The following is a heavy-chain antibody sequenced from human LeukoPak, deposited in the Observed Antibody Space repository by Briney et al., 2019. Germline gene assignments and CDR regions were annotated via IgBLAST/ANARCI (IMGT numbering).Heavy chain of an antibody. CDR2: ISGSGGST. CDR1: GFTFSSYA. J-gene: IGHJ6*02. V-gene: IGHV3-23*01. Sequence: PGGSLRLSCAASGFTFSSYAMSWVRQAPGKGLEWVSAISGSGGSTYYADSVKGRFTISRDNSKNTLYLQMNSLRAEDTAVYYCAKFVLGGSGSCGDYYYYYGMDVWGQGTTVTVSS. CDR3: AKFVLGGSGSCGDYYYYYGMDV. D-gene: IGHD3-10*01.